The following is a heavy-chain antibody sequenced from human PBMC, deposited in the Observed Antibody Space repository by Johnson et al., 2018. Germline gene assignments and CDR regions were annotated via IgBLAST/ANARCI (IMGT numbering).Heavy chain of an antibody. V-gene: IGHV1-69*01. CDR1: GGTFSGHA. D-gene: IGHD1-14*01. CDR2: IITIFDTT. Sequence: QVQLVQSGAEVKKPGSSVKVSCKASGGTFSGHAITWVRQAPGQGLEWMGGIITIFDTTKNAQKFQGRLTITADESTTTAFMELSSLRSEDTAVYYCARVREEPRSYYYYYGMDVWGQGTTVTVSS. CDR3: ARVREEPRSYYYYYGMDV. J-gene: IGHJ6*02.